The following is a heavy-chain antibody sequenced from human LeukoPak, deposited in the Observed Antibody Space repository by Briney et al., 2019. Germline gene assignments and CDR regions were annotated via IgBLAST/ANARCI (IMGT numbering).Heavy chain of an antibody. CDR3: AKDLSDTVVAKDIDY. V-gene: IGHV3-30*18. Sequence: PGGSLRLSCAASGFTFSSFGMHWVRQAPGKGLEWVAVISYDGSNKYYADSVKGRFTISRDNSKNTLYLQMNSLRAEDTAVYYCAKDLSDTVVAKDIDYWGQGTLVTVSS. CDR1: GFTFSSFG. CDR2: ISYDGSNK. J-gene: IGHJ4*02. D-gene: IGHD4-23*01.